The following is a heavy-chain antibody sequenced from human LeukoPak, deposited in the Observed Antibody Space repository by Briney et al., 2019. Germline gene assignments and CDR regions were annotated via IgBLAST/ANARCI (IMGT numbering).Heavy chain of an antibody. Sequence: SETLSLTCTVSGGSISSHYWSWIRQPPGKGLEWIGYIYYSGNTNYNPSLKSRVTISVDTSKNLFSLKLSSVTAADTAVYYCARGVWAWGSPSYFDYWGQGTLVTVSS. J-gene: IGHJ4*02. D-gene: IGHD3-16*01. CDR1: GGSISSHY. CDR3: ARGVWAWGSPSYFDY. CDR2: IYYSGNT. V-gene: IGHV4-59*11.